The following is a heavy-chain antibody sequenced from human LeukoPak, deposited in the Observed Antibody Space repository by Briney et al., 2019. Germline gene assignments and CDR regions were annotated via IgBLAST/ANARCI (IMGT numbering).Heavy chain of an antibody. V-gene: IGHV4-61*02. CDR3: ARDNYGDYVFDY. J-gene: IGHJ4*02. CDR1: GGSLSSGSYY. Sequence: SQTLSLTCTVSGGSLSSGSYYWSWIRQPAGKGLEWIVRIYTSGSTNYNPSLKSRVTISVDTSKNQFSLKLSSVTAADTAVYYCARDNYGDYVFDYWGQGTLVTVSS. CDR2: IYTSGST. D-gene: IGHD4-17*01.